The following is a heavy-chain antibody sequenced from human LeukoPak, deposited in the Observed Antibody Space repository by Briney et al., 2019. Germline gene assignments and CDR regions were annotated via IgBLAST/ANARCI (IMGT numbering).Heavy chain of an antibody. Sequence: SETLSLTCTVSGDSISSYYWSWIRQPPGKGLEWIGYIYYSRSTNYNPSLKSRVTISIDTSKNRFSLKLNSVTAADTAVYYCARHGANRQQLVMAFDIWGQGTMVTVPS. CDR2: IYYSRST. CDR3: ARHGANRQQLVMAFDI. J-gene: IGHJ3*02. CDR1: GDSISSYY. V-gene: IGHV4-59*08. D-gene: IGHD6-13*01.